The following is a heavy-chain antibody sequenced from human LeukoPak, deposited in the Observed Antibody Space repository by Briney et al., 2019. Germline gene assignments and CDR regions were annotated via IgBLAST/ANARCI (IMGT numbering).Heavy chain of an antibody. J-gene: IGHJ4*02. Sequence: GGSLRLSCAASGFTFSSYGMHWVRQAPGKGLEWVAFIRYDGSNKYYADSVKGRFTISRDNSKNSLYLQMNSLRIEDTALYYCAKADDSRGFHFDYWGQGTLVTVSS. CDR2: IRYDGSNK. D-gene: IGHD3-22*01. CDR1: GFTFSSYG. CDR3: AKADDSRGFHFDY. V-gene: IGHV3-30*02.